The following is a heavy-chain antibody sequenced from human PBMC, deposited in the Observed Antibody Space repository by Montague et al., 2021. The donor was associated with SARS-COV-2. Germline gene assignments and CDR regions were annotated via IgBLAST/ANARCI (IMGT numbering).Heavy chain of an antibody. J-gene: IGHJ6*02. V-gene: IGHV4-59*08. D-gene: IGHD3-10*01. CDR1: GVSISNYH. Sequence: SETLSLTCDVSGVSISNYHWSWIRQPPGKGLEFIGYIHYNGHKNXKPSLQSRVTMSVDTSKNQVSLTLTSVTAADTAVYYCARHDNSGTYPMDVWGQGTTVAVSS. CDR3: ARHDNSGTYPMDV. CDR2: IHYNGHK.